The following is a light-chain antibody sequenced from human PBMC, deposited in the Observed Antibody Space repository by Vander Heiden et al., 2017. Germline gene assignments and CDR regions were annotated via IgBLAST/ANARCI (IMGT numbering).Light chain of an antibody. Sequence: QSVLTQPPSASGTPGQRVTVACSGSSSNIGSTTVNWYQQLPGTAPKHLIYSNNQRPSGVPDRFSGSKSGTSASLAISGLQSEDEADYYCAAWDDSLNGWVFGGGTKLTVL. CDR3: AAWDDSLNGWV. CDR2: SNN. J-gene: IGLJ3*02. V-gene: IGLV1-44*01. CDR1: SSNIGSTT.